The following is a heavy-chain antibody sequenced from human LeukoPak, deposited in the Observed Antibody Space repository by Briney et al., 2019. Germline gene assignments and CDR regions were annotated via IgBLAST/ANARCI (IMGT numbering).Heavy chain of an antibody. CDR2: MYYSGST. D-gene: IGHD3-22*01. CDR1: GGSISSGDYY. J-gene: IGHJ5*02. V-gene: IGHV4-30-4*01. Sequence: KPSQTLSLTCTVSGGSISSGDYYWRWIRQPPGKGLEWIGYMYYSGSTYYNPSLKSRATISVDTSKNQFSLKLSSVTAADTAVYYCARPYYYDSRIDPWGQGTLVTVSS. CDR3: ARPYYYDSRIDP.